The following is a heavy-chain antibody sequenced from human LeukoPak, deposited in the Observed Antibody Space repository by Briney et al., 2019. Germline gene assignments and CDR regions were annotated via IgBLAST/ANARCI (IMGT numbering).Heavy chain of an antibody. J-gene: IGHJ3*02. CDR3: ARDGNDILTGYYIEAFDI. CDR1: GGSISSGSYY. Sequence: PSQTLSFTCTVSGGSISSGSYYWSWIRQPAGKGLEWIGRIYTSGSTNYNPSLKSRVTISVDTSKNQFSLKLSSVTAADTAVYYCARDGNDILTGYYIEAFDIWGQGTMVTVSS. CDR2: IYTSGST. D-gene: IGHD3-9*01. V-gene: IGHV4-61*02.